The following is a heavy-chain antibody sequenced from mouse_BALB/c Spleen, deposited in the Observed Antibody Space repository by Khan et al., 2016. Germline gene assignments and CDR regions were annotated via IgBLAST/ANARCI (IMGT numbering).Heavy chain of an antibody. CDR2: IDPYYGGI. D-gene: IGHD1-1*01. CDR3: ARSGYGSSYAMDY. Sequence: QLKQSGPELEKPGASVKISCKASGYSFTGYNMNWVKQSNGQSLEWIGNIDPYYGGISYNQKFKGKATLTVDKSSSTAYMQLKSLTSEDSAVYYCARSGYGSSYAMDYWGQGTTVTIS. CDR1: GYSFTGYN. J-gene: IGHJ4*01. V-gene: IGHV1-39*01.